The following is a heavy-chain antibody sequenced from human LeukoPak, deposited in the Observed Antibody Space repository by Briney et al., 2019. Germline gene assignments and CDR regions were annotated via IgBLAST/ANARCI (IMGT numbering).Heavy chain of an antibody. J-gene: IGHJ4*02. CDR3: AREGAARNFDY. Sequence: PSETLSLTCTVSGYSISSGYYWGWIRQPPGKRLEWIGSIYPSGSTFYNPSLKSRVTISIDTSKNHFSLNLNSVTAADTAVYYCAREGAARNFDYWGQGILVTVSS. D-gene: IGHD6-6*01. CDR2: IYPSGST. V-gene: IGHV4-38-2*02. CDR1: GYSISSGYY.